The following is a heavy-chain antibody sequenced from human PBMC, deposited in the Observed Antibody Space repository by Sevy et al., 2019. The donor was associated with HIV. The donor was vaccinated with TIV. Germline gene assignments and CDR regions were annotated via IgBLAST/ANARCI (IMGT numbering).Heavy chain of an antibody. V-gene: IGHV1-24*01. D-gene: IGHD3-3*01. CDR2: FDPEDGET. J-gene: IGHJ6*02. CDR3: ATGKGVYDFWSGYGMDV. CDR1: GNTLTELS. Sequence: ASVKVSCKVSGNTLTELSIHWVRQAPGKGLEWMGGFDPEDGETIYAQKFQGRVTMTEDTSTDTAYMELSSLRSEDTAVYYCATGKGVYDFWSGYGMDVWGQGTTVTVSS.